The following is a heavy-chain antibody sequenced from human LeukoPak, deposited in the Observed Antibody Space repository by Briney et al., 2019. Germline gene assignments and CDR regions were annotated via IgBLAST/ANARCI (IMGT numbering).Heavy chain of an antibody. V-gene: IGHV4-59*01. CDR3: ARGGYYYDSSGYWEYYYYYGMDV. CDR2: IYYSGST. Sequence: PSETLSLTCTVSGGSITNYYWTWIRQPPGKGLEWIGYIYYSGSTNYNPSLKSRVTISVDTSKNQFSLKLSSVTAADTAVYYCARGGYYYDSSGYWEYYYYYGMDVWGQGTTVTVSS. CDR1: GGSITNYY. J-gene: IGHJ6*02. D-gene: IGHD3-22*01.